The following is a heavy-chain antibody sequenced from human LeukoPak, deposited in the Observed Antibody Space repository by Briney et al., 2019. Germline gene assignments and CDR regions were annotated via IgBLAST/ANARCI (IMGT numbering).Heavy chain of an antibody. CDR3: ARDRQWLVGRCYFDY. Sequence: ASVKVSCKASGYTFTGYYMHWVRQAPGQGLEWMGWINPNSGGTNYAQKFQGRVTMTRDTSISTAYMELSRLRSDDTAVYYCARDRQWLVGRCYFDYWGQGTLVTVS. J-gene: IGHJ4*02. CDR2: INPNSGGT. D-gene: IGHD6-19*01. CDR1: GYTFTGYY. V-gene: IGHV1-2*02.